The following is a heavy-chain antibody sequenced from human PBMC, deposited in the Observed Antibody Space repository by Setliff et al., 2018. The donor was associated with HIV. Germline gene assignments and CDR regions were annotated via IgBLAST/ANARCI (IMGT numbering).Heavy chain of an antibody. J-gene: IGHJ4*02. CDR2: IYTSGST. Sequence: SETLSLTCTVSGDSITSRPYWTWVRQPARKGLEWIGRIYTSGSTNYNPSLKSRVSMSIDTSDNQFSLNLNSVTAADTAVYYCAGEFAYWGQGALVTVSS. D-gene: IGHD3-10*01. CDR3: AGEFAY. V-gene: IGHV4-4*07. CDR1: GDSITSRPY.